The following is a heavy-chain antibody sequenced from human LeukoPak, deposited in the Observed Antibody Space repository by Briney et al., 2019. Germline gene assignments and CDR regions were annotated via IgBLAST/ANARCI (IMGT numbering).Heavy chain of an antibody. D-gene: IGHD6-6*01. Sequence: GSLRLSCAASGFTFSSYGMHWVRQAPGKGLEWVAFIRYDGSNKYYADSVKGRFTISRDNSKNTLYLQMNSLRAEDTAVYYCARGDGSSSGLYFQFWGQGTLVTVSS. J-gene: IGHJ4*02. CDR3: ARGDGSSSGLYFQF. V-gene: IGHV3-30*02. CDR1: GFTFSSYG. CDR2: IRYDGSNK.